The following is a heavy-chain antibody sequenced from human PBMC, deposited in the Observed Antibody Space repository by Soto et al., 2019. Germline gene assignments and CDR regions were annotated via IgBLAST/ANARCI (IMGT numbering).Heavy chain of an antibody. J-gene: IGHJ6*02. Sequence: GESLKISCKGSGYSFTSYWISWVRQMPGKGLEWMGRIDPSDSYTNYSPSFQGHVTISADKSISTAYLQWSSLKPSDTAMYYCASSSRGYCSSTSCRELGNYYGMDVWGQGTTVTVSS. CDR3: ASSSRGYCSSTSCRELGNYYGMDV. V-gene: IGHV5-10-1*01. CDR2: IDPSDSYT. CDR1: GYSFTSYW. D-gene: IGHD2-2*01.